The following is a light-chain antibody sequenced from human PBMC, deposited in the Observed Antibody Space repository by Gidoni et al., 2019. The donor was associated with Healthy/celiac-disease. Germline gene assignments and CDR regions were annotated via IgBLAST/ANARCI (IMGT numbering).Light chain of an antibody. Sequence: IQITQSPSTLSASVGDRVTITCRASQSISSWLAWYQQKPGKAPKLLIYKASSLESGVPSRFSGSGSGTEFTLTISSLQPDDFATYYCQQYNSYPWTFGQGTKVEIK. CDR2: KAS. CDR1: QSISSW. V-gene: IGKV1-5*03. CDR3: QQYNSYPWT. J-gene: IGKJ1*01.